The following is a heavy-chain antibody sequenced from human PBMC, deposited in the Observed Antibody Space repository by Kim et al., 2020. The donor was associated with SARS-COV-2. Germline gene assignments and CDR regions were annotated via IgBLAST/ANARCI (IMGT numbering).Heavy chain of an antibody. CDR2: ISYDGSNK. CDR3: ARGRSGSYRSSFDY. D-gene: IGHD1-26*01. J-gene: IGHJ4*02. CDR1: GFTFSSYA. Sequence: GGSLRLSCAASGFTFSSYAMHWVRQAPGKGLEWVAVISYDGSNKYYADSVKGRFTISRDNSKNTLYLQMNSLRAEDMAVYYCARGRSGSYRSSFDYWGQGTLVTVSS. V-gene: IGHV3-30*04.